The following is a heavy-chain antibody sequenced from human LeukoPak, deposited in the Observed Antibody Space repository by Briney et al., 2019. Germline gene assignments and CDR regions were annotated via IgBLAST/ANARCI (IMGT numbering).Heavy chain of an antibody. Sequence: SETLSLTCTVSGGSISNYYWSWIRQPPGKRLEWIGYIYYSGSTNYNPSLKSRVTISLDTSKNHFSLNLSSVTAADTAVYYCARGAYYYYYMDVWGKGTTVTVSS. V-gene: IGHV4-59*01. CDR3: ARGAYYYYYMDV. CDR1: GGSISNYY. J-gene: IGHJ6*03. CDR2: IYYSGST.